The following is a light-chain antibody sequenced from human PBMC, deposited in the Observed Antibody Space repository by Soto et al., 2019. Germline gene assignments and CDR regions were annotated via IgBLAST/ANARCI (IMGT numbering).Light chain of an antibody. CDR2: DAS. J-gene: IGKJ1*01. Sequence: EIVLTQSPGTLSLSPGERATLSCRASQSVSSSYLAWYQQKPGQAPRLLIYDASSRATGIPDRFSGSGSGTDFTLTISRLEPGDFAVYYCQQYGSSPRTFGQGTKVEIK. CDR3: QQYGSSPRT. CDR1: QSVSSSY. V-gene: IGKV3-20*01.